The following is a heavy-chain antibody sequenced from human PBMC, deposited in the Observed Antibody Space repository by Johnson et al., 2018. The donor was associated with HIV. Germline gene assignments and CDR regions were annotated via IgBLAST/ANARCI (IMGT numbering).Heavy chain of an antibody. CDR1: GFTFNDYG. Sequence: VQLVESGGGVVRPGGSMRLSCAASGFTFNDYGMSWVRQAPGKGLEWVAVISYDGSNKYYADSVKGRFTISRDNSKNTLYLQMDSLRTEDTAVYYCARDVGAFDIWGQGTMVTVSS. J-gene: IGHJ3*02. CDR2: ISYDGSNK. V-gene: IGHV3-30*03. CDR3: ARDVGAFDI.